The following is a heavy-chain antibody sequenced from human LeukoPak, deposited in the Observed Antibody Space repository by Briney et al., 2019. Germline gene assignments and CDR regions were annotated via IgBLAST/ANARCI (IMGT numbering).Heavy chain of an antibody. CDR2: IYYSGST. V-gene: IGHV4-59*08. CDR3: ARHTSGWYYFDY. CDR1: GGSMSSYY. J-gene: IGHJ4*02. D-gene: IGHD6-19*01. Sequence: SETLSPTCNVSGGSMSSYYWSWIRQPPGKGLEWIGYIYYSGSTNYNPSLKSRVTISVDTSKNQFSLKLSSVTAADTAVYYCARHTSGWYYFDYWGQGTLVTVSS.